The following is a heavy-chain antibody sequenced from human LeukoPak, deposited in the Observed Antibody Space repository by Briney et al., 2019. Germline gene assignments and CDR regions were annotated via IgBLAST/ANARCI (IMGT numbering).Heavy chain of an antibody. CDR2: IDKHGSGK. CDR3: ARDAGWGYYDL. J-gene: IGHJ4*02. CDR1: GFTFSISR. D-gene: IGHD1-26*01. Sequence: QTGGSLRLSCVASGFTFSISRVTWVRQAPGKGLEWVANIDKHGSGKYYVDSVKGRFAISRDYASNSVFLQMDSLRAEDTSVYYCARDAGWGYYDLWGQGTPVTVSS. V-gene: IGHV3-7*01.